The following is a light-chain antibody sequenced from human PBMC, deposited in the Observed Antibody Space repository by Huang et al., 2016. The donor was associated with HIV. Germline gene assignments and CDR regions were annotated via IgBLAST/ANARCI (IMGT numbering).Light chain of an antibody. CDR2: DAS. Sequence: EIVLTQSPATLSLSPGKRATLSCRASQSVSSYLAWYQQKPGQAPRLLIYDASNRATGSPARFSGSGSGTDFTLTISSLEPEDFAVYYCQQRSNWPPIFTFGPGTKVDIK. CDR3: QQRSNWPPIFT. V-gene: IGKV3-11*01. CDR1: QSVSSY. J-gene: IGKJ3*01.